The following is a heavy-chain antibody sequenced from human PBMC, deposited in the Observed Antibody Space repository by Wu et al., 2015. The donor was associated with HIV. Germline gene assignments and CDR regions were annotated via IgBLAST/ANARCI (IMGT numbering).Heavy chain of an antibody. D-gene: IGHD6-6*01. CDR1: GGTFSSYA. J-gene: IGHJ5*02. CDR2: IIPIFGTA. V-gene: IGHV1-69*12. Sequence: QVQLVQSGAEVKKPGSSVKVSCKASGGTFSSYAISWVRQAPGQGLEWMGGIIPIFGTANYAQKFQGRVTITADESTSTAYMELSSLRSEDTAVYYCRPWVAARLQSSFPTPWGHGNPGPPSP. CDR3: RPWVAARLQSSFPTP.